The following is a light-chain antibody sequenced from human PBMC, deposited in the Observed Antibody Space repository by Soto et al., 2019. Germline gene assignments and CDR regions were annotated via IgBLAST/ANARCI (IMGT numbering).Light chain of an antibody. CDR2: EVN. CDR3: LSYGGNNHYV. CDR1: SSDVGGYHY. V-gene: IGLV2-8*01. J-gene: IGLJ1*01. Sequence: QSVLTQPPSASESPGQSVTISCTGTSSDVGGYHYVSWYQHHPGRAPKLLIYEVNKRPPGVPGRFSGSKSGNTASLTVSGLQADDEADYYCLSYGGNNHYVFGTGTKVTVL.